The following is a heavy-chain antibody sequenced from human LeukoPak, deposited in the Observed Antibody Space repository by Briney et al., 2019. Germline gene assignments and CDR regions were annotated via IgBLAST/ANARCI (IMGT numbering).Heavy chain of an antibody. D-gene: IGHD3-10*01. CDR2: SAYNGNT. CDR1: GYTFTNYG. Sequence: ASVKVSCKASGYTFTNYGFNWVRQAPGQGLEWMGNSAYNGNTNYAQKFQDRVTMTTDTSTSTAYMELRSLRSDDTAVYYCARYNSMFRGVTTSDYWGQGTPVTVSS. V-gene: IGHV1-18*01. J-gene: IGHJ4*02. CDR3: ARYNSMFRGVTTSDY.